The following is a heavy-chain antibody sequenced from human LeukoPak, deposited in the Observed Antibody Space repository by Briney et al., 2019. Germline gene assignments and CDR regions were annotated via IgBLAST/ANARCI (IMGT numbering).Heavy chain of an antibody. CDR2: IYHSGST. D-gene: IGHD3-22*01. CDR3: AIIKDYYDSSGYAY. Sequence: SETLSLTCAVSGGSISSSNWWSWVRQPPGNGLEWIGEIYHSGSTNYNPSLKSRVTISVDKSKNQFSLKLSSVTAADTAVYYCAIIKDYYDSSGYAYWGQGTLVTVSS. CDR1: GGSISSSNW. V-gene: IGHV4-4*02. J-gene: IGHJ4*02.